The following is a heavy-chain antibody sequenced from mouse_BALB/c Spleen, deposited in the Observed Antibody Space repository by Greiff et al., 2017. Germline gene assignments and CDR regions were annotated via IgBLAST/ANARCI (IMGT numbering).Heavy chain of an antibody. CDR1: GFTFSSYT. CDR3: ARSWYYGSSYWYFDV. J-gene: IGHJ1*01. CDR2: ISSGGGNT. D-gene: IGHD1-1*01. V-gene: IGHV5-9*03. Sequence: EVQGVESGGGLVKPGGSLKLSCAASGFTFSSYTMSWVRQTPEKRLEWVATISSGGGNTYYPDSVKGRFTISRDNAKNNLYLQMSSLRSEDTALYYCARSWYYGSSYWYFDVWGAGTTVTVSS.